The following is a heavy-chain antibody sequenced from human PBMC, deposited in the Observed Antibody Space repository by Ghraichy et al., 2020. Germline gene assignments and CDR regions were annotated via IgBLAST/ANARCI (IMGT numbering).Heavy chain of an antibody. V-gene: IGHV4-34*01. CDR2: INHSGST. CDR1: GGSFSGYY. CDR3: ARGQWYYDFWSGYLYFDY. Sequence: SETLSLTCAVYGGSFSGYYWSWIRQPPGKGLEWIGEINHSGSTNYNPSLKSRVTISVDTSKNQFSLKLSSVTAADTAVYYCARGQWYYDFWSGYLYFDYWGQGTLVTVSS. J-gene: IGHJ4*02. D-gene: IGHD3-3*01.